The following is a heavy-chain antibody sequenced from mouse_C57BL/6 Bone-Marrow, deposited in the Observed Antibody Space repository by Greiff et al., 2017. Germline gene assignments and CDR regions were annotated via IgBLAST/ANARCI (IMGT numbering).Heavy chain of an antibody. CDR1: GYTFTSYW. CDR2: IYPGSGST. D-gene: IGHD2-4*01. J-gene: IGHJ3*01. Sequence: VQLQQPGAELVKPGASVKMSCKASGYTFTSYWITWVKQRPGQGLEWIGEIYPGSGSTNYNEKFKSKATLTVDTSSSTAYMQLSSLTSEDSAVYYGARDYYDYFLFAYWGQGTLVTVSA. CDR3: ARDYYDYFLFAY. V-gene: IGHV1-55*01.